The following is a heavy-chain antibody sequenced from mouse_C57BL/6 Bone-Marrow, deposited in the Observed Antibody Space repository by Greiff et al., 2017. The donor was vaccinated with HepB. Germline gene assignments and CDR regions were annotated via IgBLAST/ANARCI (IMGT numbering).Heavy chain of an antibody. D-gene: IGHD2-5*01. Sequence: EVKLMESGGGLVQPGGSLKLSCAASGFTFSDYGMAWVRQAPRKGPEWVAFISNLAYSIYYADTVTGRFTISRENAKNTLYLEMSSLRSEDTAMYYCARRGYYSNYFAYWGQGTLVTVSA. V-gene: IGHV5-15*01. CDR1: GFTFSDYG. CDR3: ARRGYYSNYFAY. J-gene: IGHJ3*01. CDR2: ISNLAYSI.